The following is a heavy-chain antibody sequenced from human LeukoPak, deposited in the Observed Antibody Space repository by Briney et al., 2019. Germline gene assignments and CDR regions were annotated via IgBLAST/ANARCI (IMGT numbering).Heavy chain of an antibody. V-gene: IGHV3-9*01. D-gene: IGHD3-16*01. CDR2: ISWNSGSI. J-gene: IGHJ6*03. CDR3: ARGGLGRDYMDV. CDR1: GFTFDDYA. Sequence: GGSLRLSCAASGFTFDDYAMHWVRQAPGKGLEWVSGISWNSGSIGYADSVKGRFTISRDNAKNSLYLQMNSLRAEDTALYYCARGGLGRDYMDVWGKGTTVTVSS.